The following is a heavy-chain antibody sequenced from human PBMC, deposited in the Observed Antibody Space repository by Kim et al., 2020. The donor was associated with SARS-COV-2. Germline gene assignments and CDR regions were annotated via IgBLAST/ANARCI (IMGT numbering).Heavy chain of an antibody. D-gene: IGHD2-21*02. V-gene: IGHV1-18*01. CDR2: IGAYNGMS. J-gene: IGHJ6*02. Sequence: ASVKVSCRASGYTFAAYGISWVRQARGQGLEWMGGIGAYNGMSDYGQTFHDRITMTTDISSSTAYLEVRSLRSDDTAIYYCARGGRGDHFYNGMDVWGQGTAVNVSS. CDR1: GYTFAAYG. CDR3: ARGGRGDHFYNGMDV.